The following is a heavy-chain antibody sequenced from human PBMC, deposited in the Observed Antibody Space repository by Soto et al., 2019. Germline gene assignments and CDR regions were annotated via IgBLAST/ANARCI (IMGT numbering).Heavy chain of an antibody. CDR3: AKDRREGGNSAFYLDF. J-gene: IGHJ4*02. CDR1: GFKFSNYA. CDR2: ISATGGGT. V-gene: IGHV3-23*01. D-gene: IGHD3-16*01. Sequence: RLSCAASGFKFSNYAMSWVRQAPGKGLEWVSLISATGGGTYYADSVKGRFTISRDNSHNTLYLQVHSLTAEDTAVYYCAKDRREGGNSAFYLDFWGQGAQVTVYS.